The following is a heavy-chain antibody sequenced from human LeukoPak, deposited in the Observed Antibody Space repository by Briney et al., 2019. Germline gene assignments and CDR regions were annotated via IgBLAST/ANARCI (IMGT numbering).Heavy chain of an antibody. CDR1: GGSISSSSYY. J-gene: IGHJ4*02. D-gene: IGHD6-19*01. CDR3: ARDSSGWYFDY. Sequence: PSETLSLTCTVSGGSISSSSYYWGWIRQPPGKGLEGIGSIYYSGNTHYNPSLKSRVTISVDTSKNQFSLKLSSVTAADTAVYYCARDSSGWYFDYWGQGTLVTVSS. CDR2: IYYSGNT. V-gene: IGHV4-39*02.